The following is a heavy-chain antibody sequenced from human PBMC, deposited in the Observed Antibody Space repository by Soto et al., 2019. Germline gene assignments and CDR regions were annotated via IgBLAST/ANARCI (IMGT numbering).Heavy chain of an antibody. Sequence: ASVKVSCKASGYTFTGYYMHWVRQAPGQGLEWMGWINPNSGGTNYAQKFQGWVTMTRDTSISTAYMELSRLRSDDTAVYYCARDMGRVVVAATQYYGMDVWGQGTTVIVSS. D-gene: IGHD2-15*01. CDR2: INPNSGGT. V-gene: IGHV1-2*04. CDR1: GYTFTGYY. CDR3: ARDMGRVVVAATQYYGMDV. J-gene: IGHJ6*02.